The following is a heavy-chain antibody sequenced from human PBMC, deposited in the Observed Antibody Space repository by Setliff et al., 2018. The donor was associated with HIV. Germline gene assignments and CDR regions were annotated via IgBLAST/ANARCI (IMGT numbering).Heavy chain of an antibody. CDR3: ASLNIVAVAGTTGGYYYYGMDV. Sequence: GASVKVSCKASGYTFTSYGISWVRQAPGQGLEWMGWISAHNGNTNYAQKLQGRVTMTTDTSTSTAYMELRSLRSDDTAVYYCASLNIVAVAGTTGGYYYYGMDVWGKGTTVTVSS. D-gene: IGHD6-19*01. J-gene: IGHJ6*04. V-gene: IGHV1-18*01. CDR1: GYTFTSYG. CDR2: ISAHNGNT.